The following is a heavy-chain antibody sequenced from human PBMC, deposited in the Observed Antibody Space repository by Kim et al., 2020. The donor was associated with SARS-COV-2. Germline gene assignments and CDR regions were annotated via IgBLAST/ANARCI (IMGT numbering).Heavy chain of an antibody. V-gene: IGHV3-23*01. CDR1: GFTFSDAA. Sequence: GGSLRLSCAASGFTFSDAAMGWARLLPEKGLQLVSSINTRGDNTYYPDSVRGRLSISRDNSQNTLYLQINNLRPDDTAVYYCARVRATVVTPDFFDYWGPGTLVTVSS. J-gene: IGHJ4*02. CDR2: INTRGDNT. D-gene: IGHD2-21*02. CDR3: ARVRATVVTPDFFDY.